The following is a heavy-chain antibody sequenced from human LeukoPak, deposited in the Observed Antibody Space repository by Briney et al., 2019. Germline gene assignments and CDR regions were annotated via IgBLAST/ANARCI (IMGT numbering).Heavy chain of an antibody. CDR1: GGSISSYY. Sequence: PSETLSLTCTVSGGSISSYYWSWIRQPPGKGLEWIGYIYYSGSTNYNPSLKSRVTISVDTSKNQFSLKLSSVTAADTAVYYCARVRDSGSSDYWSQGTLVTVSS. J-gene: IGHJ4*02. V-gene: IGHV4-59*01. CDR2: IYYSGST. CDR3: ARVRDSGSSDY. D-gene: IGHD1-26*01.